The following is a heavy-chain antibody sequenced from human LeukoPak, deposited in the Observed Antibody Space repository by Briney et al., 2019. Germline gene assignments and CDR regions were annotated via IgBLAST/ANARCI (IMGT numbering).Heavy chain of an antibody. V-gene: IGHV3-33*01. J-gene: IGHJ4*02. D-gene: IGHD1-26*01. CDR1: GFTFSSYG. Sequence: PGRSLRLSCAASGFTFSSYGMHWVRQAPGKGLEWVALIWYDGGNKYYADSVKGRFTISRDNSKNTLYLQMNSLRAEDTAVYYCAREGVGATTVGNYWGQGTLVTVSS. CDR2: IWYDGGNK. CDR3: AREGVGATTVGNY.